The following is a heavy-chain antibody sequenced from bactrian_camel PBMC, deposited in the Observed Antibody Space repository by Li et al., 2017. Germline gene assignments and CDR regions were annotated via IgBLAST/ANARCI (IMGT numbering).Heavy chain of an antibody. D-gene: IGHD1*01. CDR1: GYIYASYS. J-gene: IGHJ4*01. CDR2: VYSDDNT. Sequence: HVQLVESGGGSVQAGGSLRLSCEFSGYIYASYSMAWFRQAPGKEREGVAAVYSDDNTRYADSVKGRFTISVDNATNTVYLQMNNLKPEDTAMYFCAARLPTGLFWSSLSSLEYVCWGQGTQVTVS. CDR3: AARLPTGLFWSSLSSLEYVC. V-gene: IGHV3S53*01.